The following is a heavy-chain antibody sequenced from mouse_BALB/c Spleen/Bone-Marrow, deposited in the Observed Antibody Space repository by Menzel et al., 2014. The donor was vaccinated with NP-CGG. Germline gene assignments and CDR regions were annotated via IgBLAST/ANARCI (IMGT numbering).Heavy chain of an antibody. CDR2: INPSNGRT. CDR1: GYTFTSYW. Sequence: VKLSCQASGYTFTSYWMHWVKQRPGQGLEWIGEINPSNGRTNYNEKFKSKATLTVDKSSSTAYMQLSSLTSEDSAVYYCARPYYGPYFDYWGQGTSLTVSS. J-gene: IGHJ2*02. D-gene: IGHD1-2*01. V-gene: IGHV1S81*02. CDR3: ARPYYGPYFDY.